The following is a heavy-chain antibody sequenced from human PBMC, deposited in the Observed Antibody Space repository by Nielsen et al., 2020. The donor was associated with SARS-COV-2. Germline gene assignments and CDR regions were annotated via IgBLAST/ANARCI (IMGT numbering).Heavy chain of an antibody. CDR3: ARLSNFWSGYNDY. CDR2: IWYDGSNK. CDR1: GFIFGTYG. D-gene: IGHD3-3*01. Sequence: GESLKISCAASGFIFGTYGMHWVRQAPGKGLEWVANIWYDGSNKNYADSVKGRFTISRDNSKNTLYLQMNSLTADDTAVYFCARLSNFWSGYNDYWGQGTLVIVSS. V-gene: IGHV3-33*01. J-gene: IGHJ4*02.